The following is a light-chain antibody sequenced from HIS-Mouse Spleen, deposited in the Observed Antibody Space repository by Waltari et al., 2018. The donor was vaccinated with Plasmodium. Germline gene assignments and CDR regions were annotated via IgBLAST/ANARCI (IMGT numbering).Light chain of an antibody. CDR2: GAS. CDR1: QSVSSN. CDR3: QQYNNWPPTWT. Sequence: EIVMTQSPATLSVSPGERATLSCRASQSVSSNLAWYQQNPGQAPRLPIYGASTRATGIPARFSGSGSGTEFTLTISSMQSEDFAVYYCQQYNNWPPTWTFGQGTKVEIK. V-gene: IGKV3-15*01. J-gene: IGKJ1*01.